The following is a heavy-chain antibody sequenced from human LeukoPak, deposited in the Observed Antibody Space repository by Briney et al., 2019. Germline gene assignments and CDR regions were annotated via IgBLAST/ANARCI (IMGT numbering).Heavy chain of an antibody. V-gene: IGHV1-2*02. D-gene: IGHD3-22*01. Sequence: ASVKVSCKASGYTFTGYYMHWVRQAPGQGLEWMGWINPKSGGTNYAQKFQGRVTMTRDTFISTAYMDLSRLRSDDTAVYYCARDQDQDDSTPFDPWGQGTLVTVSS. CDR1: GYTFTGYY. CDR3: ARDQDQDDSTPFDP. CDR2: INPKSGGT. J-gene: IGHJ5*02.